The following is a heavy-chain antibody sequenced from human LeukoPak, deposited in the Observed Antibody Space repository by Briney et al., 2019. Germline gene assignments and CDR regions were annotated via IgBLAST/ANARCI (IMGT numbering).Heavy chain of an antibody. D-gene: IGHD3-22*01. CDR2: ISAYNGNT. V-gene: IGHV1-18*01. CDR3: ARMGNYYDSSGYYYNHY. J-gene: IGHJ4*02. CDR1: GYTFTSYG. Sequence: ASVKVSCKASGYTFTSYGISWVRQAPGQGLEWMAWISAYNGNTNYAQKLQGRVTMTTDTSTSTAYMELRSLRSDDTAVYYCARMGNYYDSSGYYYNHYWGQGTLVTVSS.